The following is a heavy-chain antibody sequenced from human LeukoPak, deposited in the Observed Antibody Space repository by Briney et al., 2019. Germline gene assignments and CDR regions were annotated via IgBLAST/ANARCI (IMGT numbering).Heavy chain of an antibody. CDR2: IYNSGNT. V-gene: IGHV4-59*01. Sequence: SETLSLTCTVSGDSFSRYYWTWIRQPPGKGLQWIGYIYNSGNTNYNPSLESRVSISVDTSKNQFSLKLSSVTAADTAIYYCARGVDRVSTPFDYWGPGTLVTVSS. CDR3: ARGVDRVSTPFDY. J-gene: IGHJ4*02. CDR1: GDSFSRYY. D-gene: IGHD2-15*01.